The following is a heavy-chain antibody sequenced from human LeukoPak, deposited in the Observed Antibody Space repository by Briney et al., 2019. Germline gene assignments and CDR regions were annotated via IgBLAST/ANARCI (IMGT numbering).Heavy chain of an antibody. CDR2: NSSSSSYI. Sequence: PGGSLRLSCAASELSFSSNAMSWVRQAPGKGLEWVSSNSSSSSYIYYADSVKGRFTISRDNAKNSLYLQMNSLRAEDTAVYYCAREASSWLDYWGQGTLVTVSS. CDR1: ELSFSSNA. V-gene: IGHV3-21*01. CDR3: AREASSWLDY. J-gene: IGHJ4*02. D-gene: IGHD6-13*01.